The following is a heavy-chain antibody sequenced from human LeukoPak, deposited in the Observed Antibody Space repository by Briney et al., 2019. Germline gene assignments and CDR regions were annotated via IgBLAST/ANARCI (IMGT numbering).Heavy chain of an antibody. V-gene: IGHV4-4*02. J-gene: IGHJ4*02. Sequence: GTLSLTCAVSGGSISSSNWWSWVRQPPGKGLEWIGEIYHSGSTNYNPSLKSRVTISVDKSKNQFSLKLSSVTAADTAVYYCARRKDYYDSSGYSPLLDYWGQGTLVTVSS. CDR1: GGSISSSNW. CDR2: IYHSGST. D-gene: IGHD3-22*01. CDR3: ARRKDYYDSSGYSPLLDY.